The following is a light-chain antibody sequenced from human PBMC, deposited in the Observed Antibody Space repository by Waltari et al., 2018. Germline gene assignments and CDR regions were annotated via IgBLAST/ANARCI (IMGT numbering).Light chain of an antibody. J-gene: IGKJ1*01. CDR2: GAS. CDR3: QHYVRLPAT. V-gene: IGKV3-20*01. Sequence: EIVLTQSPGSRSSSLGERVTLSCRASQSVSRALAWYQQKPGQAPRLLIFGASNRATGIPDRFSGSGSETDFSLTISRLEPEDFAVYYCQHYVRLPATFGRGTKVEIK. CDR1: QSVSRA.